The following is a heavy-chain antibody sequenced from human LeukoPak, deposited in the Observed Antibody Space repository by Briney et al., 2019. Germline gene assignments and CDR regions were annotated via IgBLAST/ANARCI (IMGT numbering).Heavy chain of an antibody. D-gene: IGHD4-17*01. CDR1: GGSISSGSYY. V-gene: IGHV4-61*02. Sequence: KSSETLSLTCTVSGGSISSGSYYWSWIRQPAGKGLEWIGRIYTSGSTNYNPSLKSRVTISVDTSKNQFSLKLSSVTAADTAVYYCARLLRRAFDIWGQGTMVTVSS. J-gene: IGHJ3*02. CDR2: IYTSGST. CDR3: ARLLRRAFDI.